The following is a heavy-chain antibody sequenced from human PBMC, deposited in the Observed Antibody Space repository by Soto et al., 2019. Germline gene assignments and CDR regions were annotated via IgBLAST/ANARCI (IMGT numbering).Heavy chain of an antibody. Sequence: SETLSLTCTVSDSSISSYYWSWIRQPPGGGLEWIGYIYYSGSTNYNPSLKSRVTISVDTSKNQFSLKLSSVTAADTAVYYCARDPGHRGWFDPWGQGTLVTVSS. CDR3: ARDPGHRGWFDP. J-gene: IGHJ5*02. CDR2: IYYSGST. CDR1: DSSISSYY. V-gene: IGHV4-59*01. D-gene: IGHD3-16*02.